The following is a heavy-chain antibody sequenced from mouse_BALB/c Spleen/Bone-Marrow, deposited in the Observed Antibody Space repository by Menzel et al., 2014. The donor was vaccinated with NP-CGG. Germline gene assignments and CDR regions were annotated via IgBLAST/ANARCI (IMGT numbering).Heavy chain of an antibody. CDR3: ARGGYGSSYYFDY. CDR2: INPDSSTI. CDR1: GFDFSRYW. Sequence: EVQVVESGGGLVQPGGSLKLSCAASGFDFSRYWMSWVRQAPVKGLEWIGEINPDSSTINYTPSLKDKFIISRDNAKNTLYLQMSKVRSEDTALYYCARGGYGSSYYFDYWGQGTTLTVSS. V-gene: IGHV4-1*02. D-gene: IGHD1-1*01. J-gene: IGHJ2*01.